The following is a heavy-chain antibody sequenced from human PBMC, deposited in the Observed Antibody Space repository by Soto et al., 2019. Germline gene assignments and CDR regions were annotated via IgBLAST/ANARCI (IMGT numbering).Heavy chain of an antibody. CDR2: FYYSGTT. V-gene: IGHV4-31*03. CDR3: AGRAGNYYYVMDV. CDR1: GGSISSSGYY. J-gene: IGHJ6*02. Sequence: QVQLQESGPGLVKPSQTLSLTCTVSGGSISSSGYYWTWIRQRPGKGLEWIGYFYYSGTTYYKPSLKSRGTISVDTSENQFSLKLISVTAADTAVYYCAGRAGNYYYVMDVWGQGTTVTVSS.